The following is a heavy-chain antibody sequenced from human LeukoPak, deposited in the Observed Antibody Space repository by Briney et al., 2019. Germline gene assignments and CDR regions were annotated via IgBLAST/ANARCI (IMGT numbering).Heavy chain of an antibody. V-gene: IGHV4-4*07. Sequence: SETLSLTCTVSGGSISSYYWSWIRQPAGKGLEWIGRIYTSGSTNYNPSLKSRVTMSVDTSKNQFSLKLSSVTAADTAVYYCARDQGSSSSLDYYYYYMDVWGKGTTVTVSS. CDR3: ARDQGSSSSLDYYYYYMDV. CDR1: GGSISSYY. CDR2: IYTSGST. D-gene: IGHD6-6*01. J-gene: IGHJ6*03.